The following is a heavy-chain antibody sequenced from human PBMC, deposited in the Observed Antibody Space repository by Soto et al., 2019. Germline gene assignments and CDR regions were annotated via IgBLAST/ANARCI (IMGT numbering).Heavy chain of an antibody. CDR1: GFIFRTYS. CDR2: ISWNSDTR. D-gene: IGHD1-1*01. V-gene: IGHV3-48*02. J-gene: IGHJ4*01. CDR3: ARVEGAGLDY. Sequence: EVQLVESGGGVVQPGGYLRLSCAASGFIFRTYSMTWVRQAPGKGLEWISYISWNSDTRFYADSVKGRFTISRDNAKNSLFLQMNGLRDEDAAMYYCARVEGAGLDYWGHGARVTVSS.